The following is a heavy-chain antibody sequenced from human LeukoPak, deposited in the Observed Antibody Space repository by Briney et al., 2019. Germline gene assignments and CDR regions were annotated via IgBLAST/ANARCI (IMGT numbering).Heavy chain of an antibody. V-gene: IGHV3-48*02. Sequence: GGSLRLSCAASGFIVSTSNMNWVRQAPGKGLEWVSFMSSSSRTIYYADSVRGRVSISRDNAKNSLYLQMNSLRDEDTAIYYCAIFGLGSGSRDYWGQGTLVTVSS. CDR3: AIFGLGSGSRDY. D-gene: IGHD3-10*01. CDR1: GFIVSTSN. CDR2: MSSSSRTI. J-gene: IGHJ4*02.